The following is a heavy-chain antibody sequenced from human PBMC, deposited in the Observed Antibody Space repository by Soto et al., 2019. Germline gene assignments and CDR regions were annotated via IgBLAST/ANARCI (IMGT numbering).Heavy chain of an antibody. Sequence: QVQLVESGGGVVQPGRSLRLSCAASGFTFSSHGIHWVRQAPGKGLEWVAVIWNDGSNKYYVDSVKGRFTISRDNSKNTRYLQLNSLTVEDTAVYYCARDAGAGRWYFDLWGRGTLVTVSS. CDR2: IWNDGSNK. V-gene: IGHV3-33*01. D-gene: IGHD3-10*01. CDR1: GFTFSSHG. CDR3: ARDAGAGRWYFDL. J-gene: IGHJ2*01.